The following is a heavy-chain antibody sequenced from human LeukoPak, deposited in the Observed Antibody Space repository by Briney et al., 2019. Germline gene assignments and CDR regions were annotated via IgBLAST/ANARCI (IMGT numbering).Heavy chain of an antibody. CDR3: ARDMDAHYGSGSYYILDP. D-gene: IGHD3-10*01. CDR1: GGSISSGSYY. J-gene: IGHJ5*02. Sequence: SETLSLTCTVSGGSISSGSYYWSWIRQPAGKGLEWIGRIYTSGSTDYNPSLKSRVTISVDTSKNQFSLKLSSVTAADTAVYYCARDMDAHYGSGSYYILDPWGQGTLVTVSS. CDR2: IYTSGST. V-gene: IGHV4-61*02.